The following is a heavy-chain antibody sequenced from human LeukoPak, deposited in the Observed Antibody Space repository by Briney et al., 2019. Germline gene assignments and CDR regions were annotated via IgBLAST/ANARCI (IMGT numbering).Heavy chain of an antibody. D-gene: IGHD4-11*01. V-gene: IGHV3-33*01. Sequence: PGGSLRLSCAASGFTFSNSGMHWVRQAPGKGLEWVAVIWYDGSNKYYADFVKGRFTISRDNSKNTVYLQMSSLRAEDTAVYYCARDATTVVYYYYYGMDVWGQGTTVTVSS. CDR2: IWYDGSNK. CDR3: ARDATTVVYYYYYGMDV. J-gene: IGHJ6*02. CDR1: GFTFSNSG.